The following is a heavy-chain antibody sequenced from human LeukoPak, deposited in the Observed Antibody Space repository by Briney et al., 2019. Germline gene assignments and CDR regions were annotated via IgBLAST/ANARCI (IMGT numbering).Heavy chain of an antibody. CDR2: ISAYNGNT. Sequence: ASVKVSCKASGYTFTGYYMHWVRQAPGQGLEWMGWISAYNGNTNYAQKLQGRVTMTTDTSTSTAYMELRSLRSDDTAVYYCARDSQLLWFGEFGFDYWGQGTLVTVSS. CDR3: ARDSQLLWFGEFGFDY. J-gene: IGHJ4*02. D-gene: IGHD3-10*01. CDR1: GYTFTGYY. V-gene: IGHV1-18*04.